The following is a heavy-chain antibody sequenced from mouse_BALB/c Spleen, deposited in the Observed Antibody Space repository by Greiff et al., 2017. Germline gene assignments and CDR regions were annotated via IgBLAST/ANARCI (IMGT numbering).Heavy chain of an antibody. J-gene: IGHJ3*01. D-gene: IGHD2-4*01. CDR2: IYPYNGGT. V-gene: IGHV1S29*02. CDR3: ARGTMITAWFAY. CDR1: GYTFTDYN. Sequence: EVQGVESGPELVKPGASVKISCKASGYTFTDYNMHWVKQSHGKSLEWIGYIYPYNGGTGYNQKFKSKATLTVDNSSSTAYMELRSLTSEDSAVYYCARGTMITAWFAYWGQGTLVTVSA.